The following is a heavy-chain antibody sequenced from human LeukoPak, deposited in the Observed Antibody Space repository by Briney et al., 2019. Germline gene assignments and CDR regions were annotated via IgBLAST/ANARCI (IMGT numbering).Heavy chain of an antibody. CDR2: ISSSGSTI. CDR1: GFTFSDYY. J-gene: IGHJ3*02. D-gene: IGHD2-15*01. CDR3: ARGEIFCSGGSCGDAFDI. Sequence: NAGGSLRLSCAASGFTFSDYYMSWIRQAPGKGLEWVSYISSSGSTIYYADSVKGRFTISRDNAKNSLYLQMNSLRAEDTAVYYCARGEIFCSGGSCGDAFDIWGQGTVVTVSS. V-gene: IGHV3-11*04.